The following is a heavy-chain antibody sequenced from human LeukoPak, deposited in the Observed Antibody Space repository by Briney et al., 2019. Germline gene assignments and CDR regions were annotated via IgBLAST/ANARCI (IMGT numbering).Heavy chain of an antibody. J-gene: IGHJ6*02. Sequence: SETLSLTCAVYGGSFSGYYWSWIRQPPGKGLEWIGEINHSGSTNYNPSLKSRVTISVDTSREQFSLKLSSVTAADTAVYYCARVYYGSGNFYSSNGYYYYGVDVWGQGTTVTVSS. V-gene: IGHV4-34*01. CDR1: GGSFSGYY. D-gene: IGHD3-10*01. CDR2: INHSGST. CDR3: ARVYYGSGNFYSSNGYYYYGVDV.